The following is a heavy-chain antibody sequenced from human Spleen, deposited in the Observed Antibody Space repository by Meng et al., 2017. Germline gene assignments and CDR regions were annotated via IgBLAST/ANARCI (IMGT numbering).Heavy chain of an antibody. V-gene: IGHV1-8*01. D-gene: IGHD6-13*01. Sequence: ASVKVSCKASGYTFTSSDINWVRQATGLGLEWMGWMNPNSGNTGYAQKFQGRVTMTRDTSISTAYMELSSLRSEDTAVYYCARGRGTGYSSSWYGVDYWGQGTLVTVSS. CDR1: GYTFTSSD. CDR2: MNPNSGNT. J-gene: IGHJ4*02. CDR3: ARGRGTGYSSSWYGVDY.